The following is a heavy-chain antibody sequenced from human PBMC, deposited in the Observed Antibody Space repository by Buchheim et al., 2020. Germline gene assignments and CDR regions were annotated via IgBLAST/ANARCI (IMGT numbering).Heavy chain of an antibody. CDR2: ISGSGGST. D-gene: IGHD3-10*01. Sequence: EVQLLESGGGLVQPGGSLRLSCAASGFTFSSYAMSWVRQAPGKGLEWVSAISGSGGSTYYADSVKGRFTISRDNSKNTLYLQMNSLRAEDTAVYYCAKDSLLWFGELLSLSHYYYYGMDVWGQGTT. CDR3: AKDSLLWFGELLSLSHYYYYGMDV. V-gene: IGHV3-23*01. CDR1: GFTFSSYA. J-gene: IGHJ6*02.